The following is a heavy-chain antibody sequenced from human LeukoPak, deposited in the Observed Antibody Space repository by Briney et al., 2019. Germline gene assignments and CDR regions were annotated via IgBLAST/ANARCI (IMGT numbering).Heavy chain of an antibody. J-gene: IGHJ5*02. V-gene: IGHV3-48*03. CDR3: ARAAQPGFDP. CDR2: ISSGSTT. Sequence: TGGSLRLSCAAAGLTFSSCEMNWFRRAPGKGLEWVSYISSGSTTYYADSVKGRFTISRDNAKNSLYLQMNSLRAEDTAVYYCARAAQPGFDPWGQGTLVTVSS. CDR1: GLTFSSCE. D-gene: IGHD1-14*01.